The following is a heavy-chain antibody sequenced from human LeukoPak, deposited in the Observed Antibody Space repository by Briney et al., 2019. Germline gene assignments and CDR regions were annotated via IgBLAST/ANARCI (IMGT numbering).Heavy chain of an antibody. CDR1: GFTFGVYE. V-gene: IGHV3-48*03. D-gene: IGHD6-19*01. Sequence: GGSLRLSCAASGFTFGVYEMNWVRQAPGKWMECDSYISSSGTTKYYADSVKGRFTISRDNAKNSLYLQMNSLRAEDTAVYYCARGKMAVGGHAFDIWGQGTMVTVSS. CDR3: ARGKMAVGGHAFDI. CDR2: ISSSGTTK. J-gene: IGHJ3*02.